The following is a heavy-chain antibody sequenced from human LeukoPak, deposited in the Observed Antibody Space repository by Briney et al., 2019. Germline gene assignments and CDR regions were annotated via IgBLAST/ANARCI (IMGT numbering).Heavy chain of an antibody. CDR2: IYHSGST. D-gene: IGHD5-18*01. CDR3: ARRTYCYGPFDY. CDR1: GVSISSSNW. J-gene: IGHJ4*02. V-gene: IGHV4-4*02. Sequence: PSETLSLTCTVSGVSISSSNWWSWVRQPPGKGLEWIGEIYHSGSTNYNPSLKSRVTISVDKSKNQFSLKLSSVTAADTAVYYCARRTYCYGPFDYWGQGTLVTVSS.